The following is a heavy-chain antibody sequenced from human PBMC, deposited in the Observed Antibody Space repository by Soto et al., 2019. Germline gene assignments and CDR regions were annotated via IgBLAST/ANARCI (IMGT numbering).Heavy chain of an antibody. Sequence: GGSLRLSCAASGFTFSSYAMHWVRQAPGKGLEWVAVISYDGSNKYYADSVKGRFTISRDNSKNTLYLQMNSLRAEDTAVYYCARAPGPYDSSGYYYAWYFDLWGRGTLVTVSS. J-gene: IGHJ2*01. CDR2: ISYDGSNK. D-gene: IGHD3-22*01. V-gene: IGHV3-30-3*01. CDR1: GFTFSSYA. CDR3: ARAPGPYDSSGYYYAWYFDL.